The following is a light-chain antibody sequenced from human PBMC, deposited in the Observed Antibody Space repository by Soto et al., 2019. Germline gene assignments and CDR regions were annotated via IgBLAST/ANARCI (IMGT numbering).Light chain of an antibody. Sequence: DIQMTQSPSTLSAYVGDRVTITCRASQSISSWLAWYQQKPGKAPKLLIYDASSLESGVPSRFSGSGSGTKFTLTISSLQPDEFATYYCQQYNSYSRSFGQGNKMEI. V-gene: IGKV1-5*01. CDR2: DAS. CDR1: QSISSW. J-gene: IGKJ1*01. CDR3: QQYNSYSRS.